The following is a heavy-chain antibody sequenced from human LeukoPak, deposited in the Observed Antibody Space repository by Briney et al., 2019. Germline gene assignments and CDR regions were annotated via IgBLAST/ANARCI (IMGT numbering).Heavy chain of an antibody. Sequence: GGSLRLSCAASGFTFSSYSMNWVRQARGKGLEWVSVIYSGGSTYYADSVKGRFTISRDNSKNTLYLQMNSLRAEDTAVYYCVSSGYNYYYYYYMDVWGKGTTVTISS. CDR1: GFTFSSYS. CDR2: IYSGGST. V-gene: IGHV3-53*01. D-gene: IGHD3-22*01. J-gene: IGHJ6*03. CDR3: VSSGYNYYYYYYMDV.